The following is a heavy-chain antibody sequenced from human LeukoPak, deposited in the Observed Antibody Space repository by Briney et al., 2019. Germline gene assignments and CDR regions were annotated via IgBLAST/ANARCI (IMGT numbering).Heavy chain of an antibody. Sequence: GGSLRLSCAASGFTFSSYWMSWVRQAPGKGLVRVSRIGGDGNDVSYADSVEGRFTISRDNAKNMLYLQMSSLRVEDTALYYCARGVEKATINELNYWGQGTLVTVSS. V-gene: IGHV3-74*01. D-gene: IGHD5-24*01. CDR2: IGGDGNDV. J-gene: IGHJ4*02. CDR1: GFTFSSYW. CDR3: ARGVEKATINELNY.